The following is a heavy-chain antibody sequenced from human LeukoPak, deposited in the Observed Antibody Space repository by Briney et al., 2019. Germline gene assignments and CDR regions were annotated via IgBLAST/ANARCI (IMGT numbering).Heavy chain of an antibody. CDR2: ISSSSSYI. D-gene: IGHD6-19*01. Sequence: PGGSLRLSCAASGFTFSNFCNNWVRPAPGKGLEWGSSISSSSSYISYADSVKGRFTISRDNAKNSLDLQMNSLRAEDTAVYYCAIDRYSSGWYTFDYWGQGTLVTVSS. J-gene: IGHJ4*02. CDR3: AIDRYSSGWYTFDY. CDR1: GFTFSNFC. V-gene: IGHV3-21*01.